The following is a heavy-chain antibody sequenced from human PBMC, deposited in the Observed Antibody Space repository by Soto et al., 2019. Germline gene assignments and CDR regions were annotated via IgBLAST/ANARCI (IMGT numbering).Heavy chain of an antibody. V-gene: IGHV3-33*01. CDR3: ARDLPMIVAGPPYGMDV. Sequence: QVQLVESGGGVVQPGRSLRLSCAASGFTFSSYGMHWVRQAPGKGLEWVAVIWYDGSNKYYADSVKGRFTISRDNSKNTLYLQMNSLRAEDTAVSYCARDLPMIVAGPPYGMDVWGQGTTVTVSS. CDR2: IWYDGSNK. J-gene: IGHJ6*02. CDR1: GFTFSSYG. D-gene: IGHD3-22*01.